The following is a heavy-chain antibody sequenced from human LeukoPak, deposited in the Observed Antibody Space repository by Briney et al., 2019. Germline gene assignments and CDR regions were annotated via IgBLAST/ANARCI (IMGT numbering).Heavy chain of an antibody. Sequence: SVKVSCKASGGTFSRYAISWVRQAPGQGLEWMGRIIPILGVAKYALKFQGRVTITADKSMSTAYMELSSLRSEDTAVYYCARAVGATTEYYFDYWGQGTLVTVSS. D-gene: IGHD1-26*01. J-gene: IGHJ4*02. CDR2: IIPILGVA. V-gene: IGHV1-69*04. CDR3: ARAVGATTEYYFDY. CDR1: GGTFSRYA.